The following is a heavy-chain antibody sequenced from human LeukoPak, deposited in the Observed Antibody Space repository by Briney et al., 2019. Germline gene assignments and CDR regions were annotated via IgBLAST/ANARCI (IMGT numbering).Heavy chain of an antibody. Sequence: NPSETLSLTCAVSGGSISSGGYSWSWIRQPPGKGLEWIGYIYYSGSTYYNPSLKSRVTISVDTSKNQFSLKLSSVTAADTAVYYCARLAASYSSTWINAFDIWGQGTMVTVSS. J-gene: IGHJ3*02. CDR3: ARLAASYSSTWINAFDI. CDR2: IYYSGST. V-gene: IGHV4-30-4*07. CDR1: GGSISSGGYS. D-gene: IGHD6-13*01.